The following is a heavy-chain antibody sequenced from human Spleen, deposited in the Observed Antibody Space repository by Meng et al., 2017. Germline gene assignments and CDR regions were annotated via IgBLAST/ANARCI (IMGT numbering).Heavy chain of an antibody. Sequence: ASVKVSCKASGYTFTSYGISWVRQAPGQGLEWMGWISAYNGNTNYAQKLQGRVTMTTDTSTSTAYMELRSLRSDDTAVYYCARDFYGSGSYYSCYDYGMDVWGQGTTVTVSS. J-gene: IGHJ6*02. CDR2: ISAYNGNT. CDR1: GYTFTSYG. V-gene: IGHV1-18*01. D-gene: IGHD3-10*01. CDR3: ARDFYGSGSYYSCYDYGMDV.